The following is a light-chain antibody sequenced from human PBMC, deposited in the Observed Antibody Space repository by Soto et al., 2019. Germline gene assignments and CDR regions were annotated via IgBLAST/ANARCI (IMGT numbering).Light chain of an antibody. Sequence: QSVLTQPASLSGSPGQSITISCTGTTSDFGFYNYVSWYQHHPGKAPKLLIYEVTNRHSGVSNRFSGSKSGNMASLTISGLQAEDEADYYCSSYTSSNDYVFGTGTKV. J-gene: IGLJ1*01. V-gene: IGLV2-14*01. CDR2: EVT. CDR3: SSYTSSNDYV. CDR1: TSDFGFYNY.